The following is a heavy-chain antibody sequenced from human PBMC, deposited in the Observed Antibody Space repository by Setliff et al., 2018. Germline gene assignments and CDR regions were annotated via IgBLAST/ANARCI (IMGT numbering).Heavy chain of an antibody. CDR1: GYIFAGYY. V-gene: IGHV1-2*02. Sequence: ASVKVSCKASGYIFAGYYMHWVRQTPGQGLEWMGWINPISGGANYAQKFQGRVTLTRDTSISTGYMELNSLKSDDTAVYYCSRLVRYCTTTTCQRLSGGEYWGQGTLVTVSS. J-gene: IGHJ4*02. CDR2: INPISGGA. CDR3: SRLVRYCTTTTCQRLSGGEY. D-gene: IGHD2-8*01.